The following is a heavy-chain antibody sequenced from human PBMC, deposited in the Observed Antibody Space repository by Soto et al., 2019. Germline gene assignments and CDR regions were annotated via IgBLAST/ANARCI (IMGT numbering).Heavy chain of an antibody. CDR3: ARDRTYGAILFDI. D-gene: IGHD4-17*01. J-gene: IGHJ3*02. V-gene: IGHV3-66*01. CDR2: IYSGGST. Sequence: GGSLRLSCAASGFTVSSNYMSWVRQAPGKGLEWVSVIYSGGSTYYADSVKGRFTISRDNSKNTLYLQMNSLRAEDTAVYYCARDRTYGAILFDIWGQGTMVTVSS. CDR1: GFTVSSNY.